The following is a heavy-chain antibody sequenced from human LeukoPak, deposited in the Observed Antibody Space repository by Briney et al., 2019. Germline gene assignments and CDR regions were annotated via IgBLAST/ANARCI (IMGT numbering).Heavy chain of an antibody. V-gene: IGHV4-34*01. CDR3: ARLYYYYYMDV. J-gene: IGHJ6*03. CDR2: INHSGST. Sequence: SETLSLTCAVYGGSFSGYYWSWIRQPPGKGLEWIGEINHSGSTNYNPSPKSRVTISVDTSKNQFSLKLSSVTAADTAVYYCARLYYYYYMDVWGKGTTVTVSS. CDR1: GGSFSGYY.